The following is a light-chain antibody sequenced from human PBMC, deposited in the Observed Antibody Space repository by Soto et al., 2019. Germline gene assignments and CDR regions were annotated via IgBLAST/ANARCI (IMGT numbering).Light chain of an antibody. J-gene: IGKJ1*01. V-gene: IGKV1-27*01. CDR2: AAS. CDR3: QKYNSAPRT. Sequence: DIQMTQSPSSLSASVGDRVTITCRASQGISKYLAWYQQKPGKVPKLLIYAASTLQSGVPSRFSGSGSVTDFTLTISSLHHEDVATYYCQKYNSAPRTFGQGTKVEIK. CDR1: QGISKY.